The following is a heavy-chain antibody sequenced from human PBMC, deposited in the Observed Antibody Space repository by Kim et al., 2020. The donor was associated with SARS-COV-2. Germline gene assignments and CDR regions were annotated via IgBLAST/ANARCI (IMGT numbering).Heavy chain of an antibody. J-gene: IGHJ4*02. CDR3: ANGPWGTGPEYFYK. CDR2: VTYTGVTT. D-gene: IGHD3-16*01. CDR1: GFTFTYSA. Sequence: GGSLRLSCAASGFTFTYSAMTWVRQAPGKGLEWVSSVTYTGVTTYYADSVKGRFTISRDNSKNTLYLQMNSLRAEDTAVYYCANGPWGTGPEYFYKWGQGTLVTVSS. V-gene: IGHV3-23*01.